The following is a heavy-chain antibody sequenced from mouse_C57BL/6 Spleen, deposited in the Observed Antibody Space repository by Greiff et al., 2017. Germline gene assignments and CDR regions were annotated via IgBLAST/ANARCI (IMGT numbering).Heavy chain of an antibody. V-gene: IGHV1-62-2*01. CDR1: GYTFTEYT. CDR3: ARHEAYDGSSRDYYFDY. CDR2: FYPGSGSI. Sequence: VQLQQSGAELVKPGASVKLSCKASGYTFTEYTIHWVKQRSGQGLEWIGWFYPGSGSIKYNEKFKDKATLTADKSSSTVYMELSRLTSEDSAVYFCARHEAYDGSSRDYYFDYWGQGTTLTVSS. D-gene: IGHD1-1*01. J-gene: IGHJ2*01.